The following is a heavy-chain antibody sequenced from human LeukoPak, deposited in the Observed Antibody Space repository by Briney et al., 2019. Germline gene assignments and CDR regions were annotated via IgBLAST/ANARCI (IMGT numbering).Heavy chain of an antibody. D-gene: IGHD1-1*01. CDR2: ITGGGDST. J-gene: IGHJ4*02. V-gene: IGHV3-NL1*01. CDR1: GFTFSSYA. CDR3: AKDFTTAPGTVFHFDS. Sequence: GGSLRLSCAASGFTFSSYAMHWVRQAPGKGLEWVSVITGGGDSTHYADSVKGRFVISRDNSKNKVYLQMNNLRVEDSAVYYCAKDFTTAPGTVFHFDSWGQGILVTVSS.